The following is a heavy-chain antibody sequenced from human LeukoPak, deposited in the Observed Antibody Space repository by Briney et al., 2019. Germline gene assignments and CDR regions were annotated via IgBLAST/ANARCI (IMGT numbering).Heavy chain of an antibody. J-gene: IGHJ5*02. CDR3: ARDRIRQEGATTFDP. Sequence: PSETLSLTCTVSGGSISSGGYYWSWIRQPPDKGLEWIGYIYHSGSTYYNPSLESRVTISVDRSKNQFSLKLSSVTAADTAVYYCARDRIRQEGATTFDPWGQGTLVTVSS. CDR1: GGSISSGGYY. CDR2: IYHSGST. D-gene: IGHD1-26*01. V-gene: IGHV4-30-2*01.